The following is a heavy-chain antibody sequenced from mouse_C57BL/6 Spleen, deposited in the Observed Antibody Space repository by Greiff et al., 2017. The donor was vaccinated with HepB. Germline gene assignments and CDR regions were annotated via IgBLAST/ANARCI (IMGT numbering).Heavy chain of an antibody. CDR1: GYSITSGYY. Sequence: DVHLVESGPGLVKPSQSLSLTCSVTGYSITSGYYWNWIRQFPGNKLEWMGYISYDGSNNYNPSLKNRISITSDTSKNQFFLKLNSVTTEDTATYYCARDEDAMDYWGQGTSVTVSS. J-gene: IGHJ4*01. CDR2: ISYDGSN. V-gene: IGHV3-6*01. CDR3: ARDEDAMDY.